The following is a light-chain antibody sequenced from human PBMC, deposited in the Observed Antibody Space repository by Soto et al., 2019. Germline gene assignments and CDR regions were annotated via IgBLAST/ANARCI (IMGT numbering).Light chain of an antibody. V-gene: IGKV3-20*01. CDR2: GAS. Sequence: EIVMTQSPATLAVSPGERASLSCRASRNVNSNVAWYQHKSGQAPRLLIYGASNRATGIPERFSGSGSGTDFTLTIGRLEPQDSAMYYCQQYVISVTFGQGTRPEIK. CDR3: QQYVISVT. J-gene: IGKJ5*01. CDR1: RNVNSN.